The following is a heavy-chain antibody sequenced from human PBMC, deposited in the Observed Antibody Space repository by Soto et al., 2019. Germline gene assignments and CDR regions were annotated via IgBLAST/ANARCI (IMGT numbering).Heavy chain of an antibody. CDR3: AREVGAPSGWLDP. CDR2: VSGAGGLK. Sequence: EVQLSESGGGLGQPGGSLRLSCAASGFSFSNYAMTWVRQSPGKGLEWVSSVSGAGGLKYYADSVQGRFTISRDNSKNTLYLQMNNLRDEDTALYYCAREVGAPSGWLDPWGHGTQVTVSS. J-gene: IGHJ5*02. CDR1: GFSFSNYA. D-gene: IGHD1-26*01. V-gene: IGHV3-23*01.